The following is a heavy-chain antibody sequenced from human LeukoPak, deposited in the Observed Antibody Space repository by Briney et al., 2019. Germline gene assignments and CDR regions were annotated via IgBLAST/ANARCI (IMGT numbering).Heavy chain of an antibody. Sequence: SVKVSCKASGDTFSSYAISWVRQAPGQGLEWMGRIIPIFGTANYAQKFQGRVTITTDESTSTAYMELSSLRSEDTAVYYCADCSSTSCYYYYYMDVWGKGTTVTVSS. J-gene: IGHJ6*03. V-gene: IGHV1-69*05. CDR2: IIPIFGTA. CDR1: GDTFSSYA. CDR3: ADCSSTSCYYYYYMDV. D-gene: IGHD2-2*01.